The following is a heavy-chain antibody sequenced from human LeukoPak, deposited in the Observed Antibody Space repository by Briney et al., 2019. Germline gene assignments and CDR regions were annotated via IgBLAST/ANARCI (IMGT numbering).Heavy chain of an antibody. V-gene: IGHV3-23*01. J-gene: IGHJ1*01. D-gene: IGHD3-22*01. CDR3: AQDGHYDSSGFTLQY. Sequence: GGSLRLSCAASGFTFSNYAITWVRQAPGKGLEWVSTISSSGTNTYYADSVKGRFTISRDNSKNTLYLQMNSLRAEDTAVYYCAQDGHYDSSGFTLQYWGQGTLATVSS. CDR1: GFTFSNYA. CDR2: ISSSGTNT.